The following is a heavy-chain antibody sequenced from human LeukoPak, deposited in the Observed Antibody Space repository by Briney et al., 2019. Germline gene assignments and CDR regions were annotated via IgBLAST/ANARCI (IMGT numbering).Heavy chain of an antibody. V-gene: IGHV4-59*11. J-gene: IGHJ6*03. D-gene: IGHD6-13*01. CDR1: GGSISSHY. CDR2: IYYSGST. Sequence: SETLSLTCTVSGGSISSHYWSWIRQPPGKGLEWIGYIYYSGSTNYNPSLKSRVTISVDTSKNQFSLKLSSVTAADTAVYYCATHGVGPPKYSSSWYKGGKTYYYYMDVWGKGTTVTVSS. CDR3: ATHGVGPPKYSSSWYKGGKTYYYYMDV.